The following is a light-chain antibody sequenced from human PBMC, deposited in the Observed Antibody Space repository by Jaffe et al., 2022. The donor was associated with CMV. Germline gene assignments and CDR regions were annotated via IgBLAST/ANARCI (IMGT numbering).Light chain of an antibody. CDR2: SNN. Sequence: QSVLTQPPSVSGTPGQRVTIFCSGSSSDIGSHPVNWYQRLPGTAPKLLIYSNNQRPSGVTDRFSGSKSGTSAFLAISGLQSGDEADYFCALWDDSLSASWVFGGGTTLTVL. CDR3: ALWDDSLSASWV. J-gene: IGLJ3*02. V-gene: IGLV1-44*01. CDR1: SSDIGSHP.